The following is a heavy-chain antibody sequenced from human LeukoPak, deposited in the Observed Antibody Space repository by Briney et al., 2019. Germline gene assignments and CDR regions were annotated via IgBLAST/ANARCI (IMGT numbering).Heavy chain of an antibody. J-gene: IGHJ4*02. CDR1: GYTFTGYY. CDR3: ARAVEQWLGTSS. CDR2: INPNSGGT. D-gene: IGHD6-19*01. V-gene: IGHV1-2*02. Sequence: GASVKVSCKASGYTFTGYYMHWVRQAPGQGLEWMGWINPNSGGTNYAQKLQGRVTMTTDTSTSTAYMELRSLRSDDTAVYYCARAVEQWLGTSSWGQGTLVTVSS.